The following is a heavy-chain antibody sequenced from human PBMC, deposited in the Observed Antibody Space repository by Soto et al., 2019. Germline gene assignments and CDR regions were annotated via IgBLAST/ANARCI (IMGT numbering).Heavy chain of an antibody. CDR3: ARDAAGLPRIAAAQMAPFYYYGMDV. J-gene: IGHJ6*02. D-gene: IGHD6-13*01. CDR2: IWYDGSNK. Sequence: GGSLRLSCAASGFTFSSYGMHWVRQAPGKGLEWVAVIWYDGSNKYYADSVKGRFTISRDNSKNTLYLQMNSLRAEDTAVYYCARDAAGLPRIAAAQMAPFYYYGMDVWGQGTTVTVSS. CDR1: GFTFSSYG. V-gene: IGHV3-33*01.